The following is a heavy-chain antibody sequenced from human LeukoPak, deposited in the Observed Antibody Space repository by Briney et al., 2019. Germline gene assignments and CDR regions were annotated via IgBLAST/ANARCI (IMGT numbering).Heavy chain of an antibody. CDR1: GFTFSNYG. V-gene: IGHV3-30*02. J-gene: IGHJ6*03. Sequence: SGGSLRLSCAASGFTFSNYGMHWVRQAPGKGLEWVTFIRYDGSNKYYADSVKGRFTISRDNSKNTLYLQMNSLRAEDTAVYYCATLEGNYYGSGSYPYYYYMDVWGKGTTVTISS. CDR2: IRYDGSNK. CDR3: ATLEGNYYGSGSYPYYYYMDV. D-gene: IGHD3-10*01.